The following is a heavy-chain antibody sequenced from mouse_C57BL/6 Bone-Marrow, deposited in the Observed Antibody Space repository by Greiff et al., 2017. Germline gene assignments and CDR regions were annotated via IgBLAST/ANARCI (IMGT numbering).Heavy chain of an antibody. CDR1: GFTFSDYG. CDR3: ATRRYYYAMDY. V-gene: IGHV5-17*01. Sequence: EVMLVESGGGLVKPGGSLKLSCAASGFTFSDYGMHWVRQAPEKGLEWVAYISSGSSTNYYADTVKGRFTISRDNAKNTLFLQMTSLRSEDTAMYYCATRRYYYAMDYWGQGTSVTVSS. CDR2: ISSGSSTN. J-gene: IGHJ4*01.